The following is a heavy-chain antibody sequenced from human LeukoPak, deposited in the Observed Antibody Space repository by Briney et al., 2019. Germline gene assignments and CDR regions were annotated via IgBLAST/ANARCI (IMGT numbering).Heavy chain of an antibody. D-gene: IGHD3-10*01. V-gene: IGHV3-66*01. CDR1: GFTVRNNY. CDR3: ATGERMVRGDGVDY. Sequence: GGSLRLSCAASGFTVRNNYMSWVRQAPGKGLEWVSVIYSGGSTYYADSVKGRFTISRDNSKNTLYLQMNSLRAEDTAVYFCATGERMVRGDGVDYWGQRTLVTVSS. CDR2: IYSGGST. J-gene: IGHJ4*02.